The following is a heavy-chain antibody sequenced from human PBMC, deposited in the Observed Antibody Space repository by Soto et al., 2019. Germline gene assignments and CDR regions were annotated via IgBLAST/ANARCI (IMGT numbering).Heavy chain of an antibody. J-gene: IGHJ4*02. CDR3: ASQDYGGTVDY. CDR2: IYYSGST. V-gene: IGHV4-59*01. D-gene: IGHD4-17*01. CDR1: GGSISSYY. Sequence: SETLSLTCTVSGGSISSYYWSWIRQPPGKGLEWIGYIYYSGSTNYNPSLKSRVTISVDTSKNQFSLKLSSVTAADTAVYYCASQDYGGTVDYWGQGTLVTVS.